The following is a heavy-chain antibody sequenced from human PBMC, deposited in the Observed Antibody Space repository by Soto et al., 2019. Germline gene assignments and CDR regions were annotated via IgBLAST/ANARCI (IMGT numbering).Heavy chain of an antibody. D-gene: IGHD1-26*01. V-gene: IGHV3-74*01. Sequence: PGWSLRLACTASVFTFSTHWMHWVRQAPGKGLVWVSRIYFDGITTNYADSVKGRLTVSRDNAKNTVYLHVNTLRDEDTAVYYCARGGAMGVDYWGQGTLVTVSS. J-gene: IGHJ4*02. CDR1: VFTFSTHW. CDR2: IYFDGITT. CDR3: ARGGAMGVDY.